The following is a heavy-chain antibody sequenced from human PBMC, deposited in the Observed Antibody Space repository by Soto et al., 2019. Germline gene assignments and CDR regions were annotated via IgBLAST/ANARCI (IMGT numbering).Heavy chain of an antibody. V-gene: IGHV1-8*01. D-gene: IGHD1-26*01. Sequence: QVQLVQSWAEVKKPGASVKVSCKASGYTFTSYDINWVRQATGQGLEWMGWMNPNSGNTGYAQKFQGRVTMTRNTSITTAYMELSSLSSEYTVEYYCAREPSGSSEYWGQGTLVTVSS. CDR2: MNPNSGNT. J-gene: IGHJ4*02. CDR1: GYTFTSYD. CDR3: AREPSGSSEY.